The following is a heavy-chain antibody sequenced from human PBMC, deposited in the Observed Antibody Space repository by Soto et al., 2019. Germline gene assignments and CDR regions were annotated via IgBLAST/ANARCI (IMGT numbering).Heavy chain of an antibody. CDR3: ARHTQQQLVAGFDY. D-gene: IGHD6-13*01. CDR2: MHYTGFS. J-gene: IGHJ4*02. V-gene: IGHV4-59*08. CDR1: GDSITSHY. Sequence: SETLFLTCSFSGDSITSHYLTWIRQSPEKGLEWIGYMHYTGFSHYNPSLKSRLTISVDRSKNQFTLQLTSVTVADTAVYYCARHTQQQLVAGFDYWGQGTLVTVSS.